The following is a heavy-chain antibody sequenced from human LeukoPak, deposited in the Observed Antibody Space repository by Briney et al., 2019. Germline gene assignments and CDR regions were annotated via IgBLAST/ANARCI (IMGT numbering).Heavy chain of an antibody. Sequence: GGSLRLSCAASGFTVSSNYMSWVRQAPGKGLEWVSVIYSGGSTYYADSVKGRFTISRDISTDTLWLQMDSLRTEDTAVYYCAKGPLRGTAAAIDYWGQGTLVTVSS. V-gene: IGHV3-53*05. CDR1: GFTVSSNY. CDR3: AKGPLRGTAAAIDY. CDR2: IYSGGST. J-gene: IGHJ4*02. D-gene: IGHD2-2*01.